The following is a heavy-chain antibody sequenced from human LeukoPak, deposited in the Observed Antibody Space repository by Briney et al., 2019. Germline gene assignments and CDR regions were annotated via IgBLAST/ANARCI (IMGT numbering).Heavy chain of an antibody. D-gene: IGHD6-19*01. CDR2: IYPGDSDI. V-gene: IGHV5-51*01. CDR1: GYTFNTYW. CDR3: ARRDVSAWYYFDY. Sequence: GESLKISCKGSGYTFNTYWVGWVRQMPGKGLEWIGIIYPGDSDIRYSPSFRGQVTISADKSSSTAYLQWSSLKASDTAMYYRARRDVSAWYYFDYWGQGTLVTVSS. J-gene: IGHJ4*02.